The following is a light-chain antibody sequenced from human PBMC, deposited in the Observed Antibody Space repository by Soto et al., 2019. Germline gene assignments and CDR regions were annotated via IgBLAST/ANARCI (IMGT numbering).Light chain of an antibody. CDR1: SSNIGSNT. V-gene: IGLV1-44*01. J-gene: IGLJ3*02. CDR2: SAY. CDR3: AAWDDSLNVWV. Sequence: QSVLTQPPSASATPGQRVAMSCSGGSSNIGSNTVSWFQQLPGTAPKLLIYSAYQRPSGVPDRFSGSKSGTSASLVISGLQSDDEADYYCAAWDDSLNVWVFGGGTKVTVL.